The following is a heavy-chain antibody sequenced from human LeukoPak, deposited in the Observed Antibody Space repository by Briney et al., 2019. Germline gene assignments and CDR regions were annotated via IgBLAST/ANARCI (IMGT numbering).Heavy chain of an antibody. J-gene: IGHJ4*02. D-gene: IGHD6-13*01. V-gene: IGHV4-39*01. CDR2: IYYSGST. CDR3: ARLGGSSWEHY. Sequence: PSETLSLTCTVSGGSISSYYWSWIRQPPGKGLELIGSIYYSGSTYYNPSLKSRVSISVDTSKNQFSLKLISVTAADTAVYYCARLGGSSWEHYWGQGTLVTVSS. CDR1: GGSISSYY.